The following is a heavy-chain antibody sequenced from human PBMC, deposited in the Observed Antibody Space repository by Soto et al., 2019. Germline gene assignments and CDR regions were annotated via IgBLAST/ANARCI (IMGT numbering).Heavy chain of an antibody. D-gene: IGHD3-10*01. Sequence: GESLKISCKGSGYSFTSYWIGWVRQMPGKGLERMGIIYRGDSDTRYSPSFRGQVTISADKSISTAYLQWSSLKASDTAMYYCAGGGVRGVITRTRDYYGMDVWGQGTTVTVSS. CDR2: IYRGDSDT. J-gene: IGHJ6*02. CDR1: GYSFTSYW. V-gene: IGHV5-51*01. CDR3: AGGGVRGVITRTRDYYGMDV.